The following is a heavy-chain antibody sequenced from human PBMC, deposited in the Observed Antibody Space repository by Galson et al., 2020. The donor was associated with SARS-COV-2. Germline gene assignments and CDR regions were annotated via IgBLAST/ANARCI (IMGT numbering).Heavy chain of an antibody. CDR1: GGPIRSGSYY. CDR2: TYYSGST. J-gene: IGHJ6*02. Sequence: SETLSLTCTVSGGPIRSGSYYWSWIRQPPGKGLEWIGYTYYSGSTTYNTSLKSRVTIPVDTSKNQFSLKLRSVTAADTAGYYCARDDLLATMIGQNNYYYYGMDVWGQGTTVTVSS. V-gene: IGHV4-61*01. D-gene: IGHD3-22*01. CDR3: ARDDLLATMIGQNNYYYYGMDV.